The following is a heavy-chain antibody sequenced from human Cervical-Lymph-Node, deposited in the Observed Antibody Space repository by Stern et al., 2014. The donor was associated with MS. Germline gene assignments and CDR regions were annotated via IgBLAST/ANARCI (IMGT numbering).Heavy chain of an antibody. CDR2: IYWYDDK. CDR3: AHFLLTGSGVSYGMDV. D-gene: IGHD1-20*01. J-gene: IGHJ6*02. Sequence: QVTLRESGPTLVTSTQTLTLTCTFSGFSLSTSRGGVGWIRQPPGKALEWLALIYWYDDKRYSPSLKSRLTITKDTSKNQVVLTMTNMDPVDTATYYCAHFLLTGSGVSYGMDVWGQGTTVTVSS. V-gene: IGHV2-5*01. CDR1: GFSLSTSRGG.